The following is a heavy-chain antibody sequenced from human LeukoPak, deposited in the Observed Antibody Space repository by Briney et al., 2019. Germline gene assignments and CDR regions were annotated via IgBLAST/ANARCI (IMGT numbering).Heavy chain of an antibody. CDR1: GGSISSYY. V-gene: IGHV4-39*01. CDR2: IYYSGDT. Sequence: SETLSLTCAVSGGSISSYYWGWIHQPPGKGLEWIGSIYYSGDTYYNPSLKSRVAISVDSSKNQFSLKVTSVTAADTAVYYCAWGYGMDVWGQGTTVTVSS. CDR3: AWGYGMDV. D-gene: IGHD3-16*01. J-gene: IGHJ6*02.